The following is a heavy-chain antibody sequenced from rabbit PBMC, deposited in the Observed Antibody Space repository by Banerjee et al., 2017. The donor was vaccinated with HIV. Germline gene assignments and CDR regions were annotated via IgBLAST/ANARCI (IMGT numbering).Heavy chain of an antibody. CDR1: GFSFSSSYW. D-gene: IGHD1-1*01. V-gene: IGHV1S40*01. Sequence: QSLEESGGDLVKPGASLTLTCTASGFSFSSSYWICWVRQAPGKGLEWIACIYSIFGHTDYATWAKGRFTISKTSSTTVTLQMTSLTAADTATYFCATGDSGGGAGLNLWGQGTLVTVS. CDR3: ATGDSGGGAGLNL. J-gene: IGHJ3*01. CDR2: IYSIFGHT.